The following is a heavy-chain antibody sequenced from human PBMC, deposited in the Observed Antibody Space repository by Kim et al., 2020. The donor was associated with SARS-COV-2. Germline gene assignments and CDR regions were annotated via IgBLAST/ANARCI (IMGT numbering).Heavy chain of an antibody. V-gene: IGHV4-39*01. CDR3: ARHEQRITIFGVVTNVGFDY. J-gene: IGHJ4*02. CDR2: IYYSGST. Sequence: SETLSLTCTVSGGSISSSSYYWGWIRQPPGKGLEWIGSIYYSGSTYYNPSLKSRVTISVDTSKNQFSLKLSSVTAADTAVYYCARHEQRITIFGVVTNVGFDYWGQETLVTVSS. CDR1: GGSISSSSYY. D-gene: IGHD3-3*01.